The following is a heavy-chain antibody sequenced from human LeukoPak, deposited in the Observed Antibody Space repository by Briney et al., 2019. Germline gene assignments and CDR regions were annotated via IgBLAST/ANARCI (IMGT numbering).Heavy chain of an antibody. CDR2: IYYSGST. J-gene: IGHJ3*01. D-gene: IGHD3-16*02. V-gene: IGHV4-59*01. Sequence: PSETLSLTRTVSGGSISSYYWSWIRQPPGKGLEWIGYIYYSGSTNYNPSLKSRVTISVDTSKNQFSLKLSSVTAADTAVYYCARALTFGGVIVKWGQGTMVTVSS. CDR3: ARALTFGGVIVK. CDR1: GGSISSYY.